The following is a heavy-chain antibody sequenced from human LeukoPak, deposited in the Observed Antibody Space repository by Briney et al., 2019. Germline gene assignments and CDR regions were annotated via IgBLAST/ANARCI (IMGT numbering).Heavy chain of an antibody. CDR2: INSSGDP. J-gene: IGHJ4*02. CDR1: GGSFSGYY. D-gene: IGHD3-10*01. V-gene: IGHV4-34*01. CDR3: ARDARFGELVDY. Sequence: SETLSLTCAVYGGSFSGYYWSWLRQPPGKGLEWIGEINSSGDPNYNPSLKSRVTISVDTSKNQFSLKMSSVIAADTAVYYCARDARFGELVDYWGQGTLVTVSS.